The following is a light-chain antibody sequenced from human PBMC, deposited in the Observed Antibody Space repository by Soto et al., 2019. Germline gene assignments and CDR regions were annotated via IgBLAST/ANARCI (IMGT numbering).Light chain of an antibody. Sequence: EIVMTQSPATLSVSPGERATLSCRGSQSISSNLAWYQQKPGQAPRLLIYGASTRATGIPATFSGSGSGTEFTLTISSLQSEDFAVYYCQQYNNWPFTFGPGTKVDIK. J-gene: IGKJ3*01. CDR1: QSISSN. V-gene: IGKV3-15*01. CDR2: GAS. CDR3: QQYNNWPFT.